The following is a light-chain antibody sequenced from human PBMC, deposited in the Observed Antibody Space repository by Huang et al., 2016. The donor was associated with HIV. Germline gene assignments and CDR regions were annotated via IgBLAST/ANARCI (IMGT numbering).Light chain of an antibody. CDR1: QSISSW. CDR2: KAS. V-gene: IGKV1-5*03. Sequence: DIQMTQSPSTLSASVGDRVAITCRASQSISSWLAWYQQKPGKAPKLLIYKASSLERGVPSRVSGSGSGTEFTLTINSLQPDDFGTYYCEQYNRLLTFGGGTKVEIK. J-gene: IGKJ4*01. CDR3: EQYNRLLT.